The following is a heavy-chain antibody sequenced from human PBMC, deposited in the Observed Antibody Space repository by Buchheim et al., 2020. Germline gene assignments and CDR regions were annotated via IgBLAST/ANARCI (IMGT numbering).Heavy chain of an antibody. CDR2: INPSGGSS. Sequence: QVQLVQSGAEVKKPGASVKVSCKASGYTFTSYYMHWVRQAPGQGLEWMGIINPSGGSSSSAQKFQGRITMTRDTPTSPVHMELSSLRSEDTAVYYCARFGSGYSLVYWGQGTL. D-gene: IGHD3-22*01. J-gene: IGHJ4*02. CDR3: ARFGSGYSLVY. CDR1: GYTFTSYY. V-gene: IGHV1-46*01.